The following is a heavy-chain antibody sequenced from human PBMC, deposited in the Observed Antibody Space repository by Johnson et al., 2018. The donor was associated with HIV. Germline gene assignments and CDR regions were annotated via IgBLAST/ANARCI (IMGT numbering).Heavy chain of an antibody. CDR3: AAPPERTGADDAFDI. J-gene: IGHJ3*02. Sequence: QVQLVESGGGVVQPGGSLRLSCAASGFTFSSYGMHWVRQAPGKGLEWVAFIRYDGSHKYYADSVKGRFTISRDNSTNTLYLQMNSLRAEDTAVYYCAAPPERTGADDAFDIWGQGTMVTVSS. CDR1: GFTFSSYG. CDR2: IRYDGSHK. V-gene: IGHV3-30*02. D-gene: IGHD1-1*01.